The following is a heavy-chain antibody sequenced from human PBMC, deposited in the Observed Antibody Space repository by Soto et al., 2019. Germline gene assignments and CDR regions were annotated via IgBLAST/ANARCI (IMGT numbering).Heavy chain of an antibody. Sequence: SETLSLTCTVSGGSMNKNYWSWIRQPPGKGLGWIGFAFSSGTTSYNASLKSRVTISVDTSKNQFSLELTSVTAADTATYYCARAGNSYATGWFDPWGQGTLVTVSS. J-gene: IGHJ5*02. CDR2: AFSSGTT. CDR3: ARAGNSYATGWFDP. D-gene: IGHD5-18*01. CDR1: GGSMNKNY. V-gene: IGHV4-59*01.